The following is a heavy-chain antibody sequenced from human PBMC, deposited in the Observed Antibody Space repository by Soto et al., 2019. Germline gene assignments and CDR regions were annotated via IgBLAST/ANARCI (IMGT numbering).Heavy chain of an antibody. Sequence: GGSLRLSCAASGFTFSSYGMHWVRQAPGKGLEWVAVISYDGSNKYYADSVKGRFTRSRDNSKNTLYLQMNRLRAEDTAVYYCAKNGLGLLWFGETYYYYGMDVWGQGTTVTVSS. D-gene: IGHD3-10*01. CDR3: AKNGLGLLWFGETYYYYGMDV. CDR2: ISYDGSNK. V-gene: IGHV3-30*18. J-gene: IGHJ6*02. CDR1: GFTFSSYG.